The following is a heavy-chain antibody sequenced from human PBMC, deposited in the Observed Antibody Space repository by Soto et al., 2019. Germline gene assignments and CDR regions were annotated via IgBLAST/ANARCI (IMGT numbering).Heavy chain of an antibody. CDR2: ISGSGGST. D-gene: IGHD3-9*01. Sequence: EVQLLESGGGLVQPGGSLRLSCVASGFTFSSYAMSWVRQAPGKGLEWVSAISGSGGSTYYADSVKGRFTISRDNSKNTLYLQMNSLRAEDTAVYYCAKCHNYDILTGYYKNWGQGTLVTVSS. CDR3: AKCHNYDILTGYYKN. CDR1: GFTFSSYA. V-gene: IGHV3-23*01. J-gene: IGHJ4*02.